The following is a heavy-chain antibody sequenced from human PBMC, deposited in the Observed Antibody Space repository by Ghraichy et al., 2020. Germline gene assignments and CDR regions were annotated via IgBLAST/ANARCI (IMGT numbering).Heavy chain of an antibody. CDR1: GFTFSSYA. Sequence: GESLNISCAASGFTFSSYAMSWVRQAPGKGLEWVSAISGSGGSTYYADSVKGRFTISRDNSKNTLYLQMNSLRAEDTAVYYCAKGTFFRGFDYWGQGTLVTVSS. V-gene: IGHV3-23*01. CDR3: AKGTFFRGFDY. CDR2: ISGSGGST. D-gene: IGHD3-10*01. J-gene: IGHJ4*02.